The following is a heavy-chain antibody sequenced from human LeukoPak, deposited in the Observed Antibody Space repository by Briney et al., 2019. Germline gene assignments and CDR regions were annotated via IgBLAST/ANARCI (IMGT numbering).Heavy chain of an antibody. CDR1: GYTFTSYD. CDR3: ARGAPGSYCSGGSCPYFDY. V-gene: IGHV1-8*01. J-gene: IGHJ4*02. CDR2: TNPNSGNT. Sequence: EASVKVSCKASGYTFTSYDINWVRQATGQGLEWMGWTNPNSGNTGYAQKFQGRVTMTRNTSISTAYMELSSLGSEDTAVYYCARGAPGSYCSGGSCPYFDYWGQGTLVAVSS. D-gene: IGHD2-15*01.